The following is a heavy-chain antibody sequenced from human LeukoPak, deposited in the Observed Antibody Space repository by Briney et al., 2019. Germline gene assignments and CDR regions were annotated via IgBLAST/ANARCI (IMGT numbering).Heavy chain of an antibody. CDR2: INPSGGST. D-gene: IGHD3-3*01. J-gene: IGHJ6*03. Sequence: GASVKVSCKASGYTFTSYYMHWVRQAPGQGLEWMGIINPSGGSTSYAQKFQGRVTMTRDTSTSTVYMELSSLRSEDTAVYYCAKTYYDFWSGSSHRNYYYYYMDVWGKGTTVTVSS. V-gene: IGHV1-46*03. CDR1: GYTFTSYY. CDR3: AKTYYDFWSGSSHRNYYYYYMDV.